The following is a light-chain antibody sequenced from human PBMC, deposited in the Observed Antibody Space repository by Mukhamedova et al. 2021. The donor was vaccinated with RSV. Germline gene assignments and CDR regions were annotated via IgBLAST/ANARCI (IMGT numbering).Light chain of an antibody. CDR3: QQTYTSPLS. Sequence: WYQRRVHGKAPQLLIHSASTLQTGVSSRFSGGGSGTYFTLTVTSLQREDFAVYFCQQTYTSPLSFDGGTRVEIK. J-gene: IGKJ4*01. V-gene: IGKV1-39*01. CDR2: SAS.